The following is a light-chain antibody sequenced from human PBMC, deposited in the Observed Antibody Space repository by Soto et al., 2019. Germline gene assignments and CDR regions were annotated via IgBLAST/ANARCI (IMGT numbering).Light chain of an antibody. J-gene: IGKJ4*01. CDR2: GAS. V-gene: IGKV3-15*01. CDR1: QSVSTK. CDR3: QQYSSWPLT. Sequence: EIVMTQSPATLSVSPGERATLSCRATQSVSTKLAWYQQKPGQAPRLLIYGASTGATGIPARFSGSGSGTEFTIIISSLQSEDFAVYYCQQYSSWPLTFGGGTKVEIK.